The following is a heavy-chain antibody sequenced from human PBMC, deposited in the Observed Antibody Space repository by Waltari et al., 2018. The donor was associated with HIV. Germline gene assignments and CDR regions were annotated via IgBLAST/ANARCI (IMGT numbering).Heavy chain of an antibody. Sequence: EVQLVESGGGLIEPGGSRRLSCAASGFTISDNYMSWVRQAPGKGLWWVSVIYSGGSTYYADSVKGRFTISRDNSKNTLSLHMNSLRAEDTAVYYCARDPRSSGYYGMDVWGQGATVTVSS. J-gene: IGHJ6*02. V-gene: IGHV3-53*01. CDR1: GFTISDNY. CDR3: ARDPRSSGYYGMDV. CDR2: IYSGGST. D-gene: IGHD1-26*01.